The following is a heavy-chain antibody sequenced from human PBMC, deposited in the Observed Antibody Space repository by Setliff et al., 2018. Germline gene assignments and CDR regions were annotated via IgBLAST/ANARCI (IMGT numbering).Heavy chain of an antibody. D-gene: IGHD4-17*01. CDR2: IYYSGST. V-gene: IGHV4-31*03. CDR3: TRDPLTTNRRRAFDI. Sequence: SETLSLTCTVSGGSISSGGYYWSWIRQHPGKGLEWIGYIYYSGSTYYNPSLKSRVTISVDTSKNQFSLKLSSVTAADTAVYYCTRDPLTTNRRRAFDIWGQGTMVTVSS. J-gene: IGHJ3*02. CDR1: GGSISSGGYY.